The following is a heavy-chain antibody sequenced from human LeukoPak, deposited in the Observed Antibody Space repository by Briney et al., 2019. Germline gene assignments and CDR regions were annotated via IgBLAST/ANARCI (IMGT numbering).Heavy chain of an antibody. V-gene: IGHV1-58*01. CDR3: AAVTYGGNSYYYMDV. D-gene: IGHD4-23*01. CDR1: GFTFTSSA. Sequence: ASVKVSCKASGFTFTSSAVQWVRQARGQRLEWIGWIVVGSGNTNYAQKFQERVTITRDMSTSTAYMELSSLRSEDTAVYYCAAVTYGGNSYYYMDVWGKGTTVTVSS. J-gene: IGHJ6*03. CDR2: IVVGSGNT.